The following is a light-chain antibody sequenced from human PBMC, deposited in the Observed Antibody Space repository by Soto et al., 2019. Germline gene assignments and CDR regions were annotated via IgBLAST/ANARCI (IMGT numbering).Light chain of an antibody. CDR3: QHRSNWPLMYT. CDR1: QSVSSY. V-gene: IGKV3-11*01. J-gene: IGKJ2*01. Sequence: DIVLTQSPATLSLAPGERATLSCRASQSVSSYLAWYQQKPGLAPRLLIYDGSSKATGIPARFSGSGSGTDFTFTINSLEPEDSAVYYCQHRSNWPLMYTFGQGTKLEIK. CDR2: DGS.